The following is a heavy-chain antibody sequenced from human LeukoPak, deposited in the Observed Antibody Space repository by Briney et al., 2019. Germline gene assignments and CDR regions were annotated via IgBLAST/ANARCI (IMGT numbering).Heavy chain of an antibody. J-gene: IGHJ4*02. CDR3: ARNSYDYLTGYGNFDY. V-gene: IGHV1-24*01. CDR2: FDPEDGET. CDR1: GYTLTELS. Sequence: GASVKVSCKVSGYTLTELSMHWVRQAPGKGLEWMGGFDPEDGETIYAQKFQGRVTMTEDTSTDTAYMELSRLRSDDTAVYYCARNSYDYLTGYGNFDYWGQGTLVTVSS. D-gene: IGHD3-9*01.